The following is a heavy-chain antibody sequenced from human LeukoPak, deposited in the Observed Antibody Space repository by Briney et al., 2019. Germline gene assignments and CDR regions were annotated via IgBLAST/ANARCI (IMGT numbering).Heavy chain of an antibody. Sequence: KPSETLSLTCTVSGGSISSYYWSWVRQPPGKGLEWIGYIYYSGSTTYNPSLKSRVTISVDTSNNQFSLKLSSVTAADTAVYYCAREHPESQYGSGSYRAFDIWGQGTMVTVSS. CDR1: GGSISSYY. J-gene: IGHJ3*02. V-gene: IGHV4-59*01. CDR3: AREHPESQYGSGSYRAFDI. D-gene: IGHD3-10*01. CDR2: IYYSGST.